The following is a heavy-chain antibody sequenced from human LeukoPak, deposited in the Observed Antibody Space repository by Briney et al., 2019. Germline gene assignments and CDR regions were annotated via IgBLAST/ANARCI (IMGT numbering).Heavy chain of an antibody. CDR3: AKVMKGSERLTMVRGVIIKTAGLYYMDV. D-gene: IGHD3-10*01. J-gene: IGHJ6*03. CDR2: ISASGGST. CDR1: GFTLSSYA. Sequence: GGSLRLSCAASGFTLSSYAMSWVRQAPGKGLEWVSSISASGGSTNYADSVKGRFTISRDNSKNTVYLQMNSLRAGDTAVYYCAKVMKGSERLTMVRGVIIKTAGLYYMDVWGKGTTVTVSS. V-gene: IGHV3-23*01.